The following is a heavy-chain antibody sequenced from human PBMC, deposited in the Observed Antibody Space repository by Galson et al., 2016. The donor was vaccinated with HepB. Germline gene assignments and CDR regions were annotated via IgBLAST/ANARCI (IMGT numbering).Heavy chain of an antibody. V-gene: IGHV3-53*01. CDR3: AKDFRGYHKPIEY. CDR1: GFTVSSNY. D-gene: IGHD3-9*01. CDR2: IYTGGVT. J-gene: IGHJ4*02. Sequence: SLRLSCAGSGFTVSSNYMNWVRQAPGKGLEWVSLIYTGGVTYYADSVKGRFTISRSNSKNTLYLQMNSLRAEDTAIYYCAKDFRGYHKPIEYWGQGILVTVSS.